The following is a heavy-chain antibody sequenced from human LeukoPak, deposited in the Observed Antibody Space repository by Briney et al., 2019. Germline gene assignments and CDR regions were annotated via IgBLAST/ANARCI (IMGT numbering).Heavy chain of an antibody. CDR2: IIPILGIA. V-gene: IGHV1-69*04. CDR1: GGTFSSYA. J-gene: IGHJ4*02. D-gene: IGHD4-23*01. Sequence: SVKVSCKASGGTFSSYAISWVRQAPGQGLEWMGRIIPILGIANYAQKFQGRVTITADKSTSTAYMELSSLRSEDTAVYYCARHRIHGGNSGLFDYWGQGTLVTVSS. CDR3: ARHRIHGGNSGLFDY.